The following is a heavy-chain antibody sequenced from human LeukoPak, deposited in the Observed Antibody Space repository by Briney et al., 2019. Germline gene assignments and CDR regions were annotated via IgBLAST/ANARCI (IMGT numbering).Heavy chain of an antibody. J-gene: IGHJ2*01. CDR1: GFTFSVYW. Sequence: GGSLTLSCAASGFTFSVYWMSWVRQAPGKGREWVANIKQEGSETHYVASVKGRFTISRDNAKSSLYLQMSSLRGDDTAVYYCARLTNLYFDLWGRGTLVSASS. CDR3: ARLTNLYFDL. D-gene: IGHD4/OR15-4a*01. CDR2: IKQEGSET. V-gene: IGHV3-7*01.